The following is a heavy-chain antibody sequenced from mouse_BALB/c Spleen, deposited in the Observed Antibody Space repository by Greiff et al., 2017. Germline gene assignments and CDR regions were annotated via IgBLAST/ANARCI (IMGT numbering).Heavy chain of an antibody. D-gene: IGHD1-1*01. V-gene: IGHV3-2*02. CDR3: ARRNYYGSRYYALDY. Sequence: EVKLQESGPGLVKPSQSLSLTCTVTGYSITSDYAWNWIRQFPGNKLEWMGYISYSGSTSYNPSLKSRISITRDTSKNQFFLQLNSVTTEDTATYYCARRNYYGSRYYALDYWGQGTSVTVSS. CDR1: GYSITSDYA. CDR2: ISYSGST. J-gene: IGHJ4*01.